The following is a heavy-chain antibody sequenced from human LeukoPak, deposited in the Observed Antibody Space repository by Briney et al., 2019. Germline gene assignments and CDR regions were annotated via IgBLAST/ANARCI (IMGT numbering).Heavy chain of an antibody. CDR2: INPYSGAT. CDR1: GYILSGYY. CDR3: ARDHIYGDYIGFDY. V-gene: IGHV1-2*02. J-gene: IGHJ4*02. D-gene: IGHD4-17*01. Sequence: ASVKVSCKASGYILSGYYIHWARQAPRQGLEWMGWINPYSGATNYAEKFQGRVTMTGDTSINTAYMQLSRLRSDDTAVYYCARDHIYGDYIGFDYWGQGTLVTVSS.